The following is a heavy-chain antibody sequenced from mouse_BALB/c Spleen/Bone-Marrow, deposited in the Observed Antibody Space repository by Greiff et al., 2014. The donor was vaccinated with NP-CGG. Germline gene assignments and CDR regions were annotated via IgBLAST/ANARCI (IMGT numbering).Heavy chain of an antibody. J-gene: IGHJ2*01. V-gene: IGHV14-3*02. CDR3: ARTAPENFDY. CDR1: GFNIKDTY. Sequence: EVMLVESGAELVKPGASVKLSCTASGFNIKDTYMHWVKQRPEQGLEWIGRIDPANGNTKYDPKFQGKAPITADTSSNTAYLQLSSLTSEDTAVYYCARTAPENFDYWGQGTTLTVSS. D-gene: IGHD1-2*01. CDR2: IDPANGNT.